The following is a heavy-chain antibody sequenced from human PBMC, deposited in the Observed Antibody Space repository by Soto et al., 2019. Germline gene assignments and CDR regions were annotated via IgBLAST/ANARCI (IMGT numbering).Heavy chain of an antibody. CDR2: IKQDGREK. J-gene: IGHJ4*02. Sequence: GGSLRLSCAASGFTFSSYWMSWVRQAPGKGLEWVANIKQDGREKYYVDSVKGRFTISRDNAKNSLYLQMNSLRAEDMAVYDCATSGDYTFDYWGQGTLVTVSS. CDR1: GFTFSSYW. D-gene: IGHD4-17*01. V-gene: IGHV3-7*01. CDR3: ATSGDYTFDY.